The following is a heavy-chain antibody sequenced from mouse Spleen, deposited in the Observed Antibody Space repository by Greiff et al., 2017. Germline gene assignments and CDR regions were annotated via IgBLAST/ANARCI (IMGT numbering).Heavy chain of an antibody. Sequence: QVQLQQPGAELVRPGTSVKLSCKASGYTFTSYWMHWVKQRPGQGLEWIGVIDPSDSYTNYNQKFKGKATLTVDTSSSTAYMQLSSLTSEDSAVYYCARGEGGYLYYFDYWGQGTTLTVSS. CDR3: ARGEGGYLYYFDY. D-gene: IGHD2-2*01. CDR2: IDPSDSYT. V-gene: IGHV1-59*01. J-gene: IGHJ2*01. CDR1: GYTFTSYW.